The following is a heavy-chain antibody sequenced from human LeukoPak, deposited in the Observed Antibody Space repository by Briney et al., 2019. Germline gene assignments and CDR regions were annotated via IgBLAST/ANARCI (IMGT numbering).Heavy chain of an antibody. CDR3: ARVAGTGTPTFDI. CDR2: IYYSGST. Sequence: SETLSLTCSVSDGSVNSDSYYWSWIRQPPGKALEWIGYIYYSGSTNYSPSLKSRVTISVDTSKNQFSLKLNSVTAADTAVYYCARVAGTGTPTFDIWGQGTMVTVSS. J-gene: IGHJ3*02. D-gene: IGHD1-1*01. CDR1: DGSVNSDSYY. V-gene: IGHV4-61*01.